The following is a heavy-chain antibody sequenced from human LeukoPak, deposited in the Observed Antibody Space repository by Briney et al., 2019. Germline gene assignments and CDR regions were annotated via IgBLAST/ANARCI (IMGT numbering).Heavy chain of an antibody. J-gene: IGHJ4*02. V-gene: IGHV1-3*01. CDR1: GCTFTSYA. CDR3: ACSVTTQFQGDY. Sequence: ASVKVSCKASGCTFTSYAMHWVRQAPGQRLEWMGWISAANGNTKYSQKFQGRVTITRDTSASTAYMELSSLRSEDTAVYYCACSVTTQFQGDYWGQGTLVTVSS. CDR2: ISAANGNT. D-gene: IGHD4-17*01.